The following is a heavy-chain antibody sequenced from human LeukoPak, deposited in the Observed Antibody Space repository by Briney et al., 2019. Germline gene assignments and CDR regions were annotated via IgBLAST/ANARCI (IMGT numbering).Heavy chain of an antibody. CDR1: GFTFSSYD. V-gene: IGHV3-13*04. J-gene: IGHJ3*02. D-gene: IGHD3-10*01. Sequence: GGSLILSCAASGFTFSSYDMHWVRQGTGKGLEWVSAIGTAGDTYYPGSVKGRFTTSRENAKNSLYLQMNSLRVGDTAVYYCARGRGWGTFDIWGQGTVVTVSS. CDR2: IGTAGDT. CDR3: ARGRGWGTFDI.